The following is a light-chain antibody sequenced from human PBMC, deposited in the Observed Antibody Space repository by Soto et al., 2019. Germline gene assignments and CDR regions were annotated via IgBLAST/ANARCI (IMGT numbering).Light chain of an antibody. J-gene: IGLJ3*02. CDR2: TTS. V-gene: IGLV7-43*01. CDR1: TGGVTSXXY. CDR3: LLSYGGAQYV. Sequence: QTVVTQEPSLTVSPGETVTLXCXXSTGGVTSXXYANWFQQKPGQAPRALIYTTSNKHSWTPARFSGFLLGGKAALRLSGVXPEDEAEYYCLLSYGGAQYVFGGGTQLTVL.